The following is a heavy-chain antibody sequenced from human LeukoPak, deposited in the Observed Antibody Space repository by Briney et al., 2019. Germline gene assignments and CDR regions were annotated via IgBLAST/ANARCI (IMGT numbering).Heavy chain of an antibody. CDR2: IIPIFGTA. D-gene: IGHD3-10*01. V-gene: IGHV1-69*05. J-gene: IGHJ4*02. CDR3: ASQRGSGSHIRHYFDY. Sequence: SVKLSCKASGGTFSSYAISWVRHAPGPGLEWMGGIIPIFGTANYAQKFQGRVTITTDESTSTAYMELSSLRSEDTAVYYCASQRGSGSHIRHYFDYWGQGTLVTVSS. CDR1: GGTFSSYA.